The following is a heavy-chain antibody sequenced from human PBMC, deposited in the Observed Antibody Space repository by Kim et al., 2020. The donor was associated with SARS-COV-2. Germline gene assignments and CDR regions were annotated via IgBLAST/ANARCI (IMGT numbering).Heavy chain of an antibody. CDR1: GGSISSYY. J-gene: IGHJ4*02. D-gene: IGHD6-13*01. CDR2: IYTSGST. Sequence: SETLSLTCTVSGGSISSYYWSWIRQPAGKGLEWIGRIYTSGSTNYNPSLKSRVTMSVDTSKNQFSLKLSSVTAADTAVYYCARQGSSWTIDYYFDYWGQGTLVTVSS. CDR3: ARQGSSWTIDYYFDY. V-gene: IGHV4-4*07.